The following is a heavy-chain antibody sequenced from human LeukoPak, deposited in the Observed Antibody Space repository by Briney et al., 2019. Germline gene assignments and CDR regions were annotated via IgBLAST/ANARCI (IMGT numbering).Heavy chain of an antibody. Sequence: ASVKLSCTAFGYTFTSNYMHWVRQAPGQGPEWMGVISPSGGSTTYAQKFQGRVTLTRDMSTSTDYLELSSLRSEDTAVYYCARDLIRVGRLGAYWGQGTLVTVSS. CDR3: ARDLIRVGRLGAY. J-gene: IGHJ4*02. D-gene: IGHD3-16*01. CDR1: GYTFTSNY. CDR2: ISPSGGST. V-gene: IGHV1-46*01.